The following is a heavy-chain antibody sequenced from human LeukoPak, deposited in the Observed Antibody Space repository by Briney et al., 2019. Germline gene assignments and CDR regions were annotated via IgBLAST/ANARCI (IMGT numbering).Heavy chain of an antibody. CDR2: MNLDGSEK. CDR1: GFTFTSHW. Sequence: PGGSLRLSCAASGFTFTSHWMSWVRQAPGKGLEWMARMNLDGSEKYYVDSVKGRFTISGDNAKTSLYLEMNSLRAEDTAVYYCARDATYCTNGVCYTRFDYWGQGTLVTVSS. V-gene: IGHV3-7*01. CDR3: ARDATYCTNGVCYTRFDY. J-gene: IGHJ4*02. D-gene: IGHD2-8*01.